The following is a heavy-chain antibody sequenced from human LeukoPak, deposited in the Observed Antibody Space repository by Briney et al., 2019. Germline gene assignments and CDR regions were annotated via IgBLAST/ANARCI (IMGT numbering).Heavy chain of an antibody. V-gene: IGHV1-69*04. CDR1: GGTFSSYT. D-gene: IGHD2-2*02. J-gene: IGHJ5*02. CDR3: ARELGYCSSTSCYSSRWFDP. CDR2: IIPILGIA. Sequence: GASVKVSCKASGGTFSSYTISWVRQAPGQGLEWMGRIIPILGIANYAQKFQGRVTITADKSTSTAYMELSSPRSEDTAVYYCARELGYCSSTSCYSSRWFDPWGQGTLVTVSS.